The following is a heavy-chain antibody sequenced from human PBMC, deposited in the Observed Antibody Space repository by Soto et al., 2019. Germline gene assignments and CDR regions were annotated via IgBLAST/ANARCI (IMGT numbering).Heavy chain of an antibody. D-gene: IGHD2-21*01. Sequence: NPSETLSLTCTVSGGSISSSSYYWGWIRQPPGKGLEWIGSIYYSGSTYYNPSLKSRVTISVDTSKNQFSLKLSSVTAADTAVYYCARDDECGGDCSSYDYWGQGTLVTVSS. CDR1: GGSISSSSYY. CDR3: ARDDECGGDCSSYDY. J-gene: IGHJ4*02. CDR2: IYYSGST. V-gene: IGHV4-39*02.